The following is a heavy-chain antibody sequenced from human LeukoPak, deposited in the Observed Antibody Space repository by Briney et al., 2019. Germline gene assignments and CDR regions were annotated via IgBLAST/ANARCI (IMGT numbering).Heavy chain of an antibody. CDR1: GFTFSSYA. Sequence: GGSLRLSCAAPGFTFSSYAMSWVRQAPGKGLEWVSAISGSGGSTYYADSVKGRFTISRDNSKNTLYLQMNSLRAEDTAVYYCAKVRHDILTVACFDYWGQGTLVTVSS. D-gene: IGHD3-9*01. J-gene: IGHJ4*02. V-gene: IGHV3-23*01. CDR3: AKVRHDILTVACFDY. CDR2: ISGSGGST.